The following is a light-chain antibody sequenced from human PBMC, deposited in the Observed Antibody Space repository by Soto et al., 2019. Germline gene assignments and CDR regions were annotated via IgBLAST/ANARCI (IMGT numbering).Light chain of an antibody. CDR3: QQYSNYWT. J-gene: IGKJ1*01. CDR2: KAS. V-gene: IGKV1-5*03. CDR1: QSISTW. Sequence: DTQMTQSPSTLSASVGDRVTIACRASQSISTWLAWYQQKPGKAPKLLIYKASSLESGVPSRFSGSGSGTQFTLTISSLQPDDFATYYCQQYSNYWTFGQGNTVEIK.